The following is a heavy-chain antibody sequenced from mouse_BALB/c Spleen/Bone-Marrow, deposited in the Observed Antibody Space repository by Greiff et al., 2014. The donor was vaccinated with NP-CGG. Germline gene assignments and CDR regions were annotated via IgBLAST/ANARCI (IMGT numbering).Heavy chain of an antibody. D-gene: IGHD2-3*01. CDR3: AGNGYYGWIAY. J-gene: IGHJ3*01. CDR2: INPASSTI. CDR1: RFDFSRYW. V-gene: IGHV4-1*02. Sequence: DVMLVEPGGGLVQPGGSLKLSCAASRFDFSRYWMTWVRQAPGKGLEWIGEINPASSTINYTPSLKDKFIISRDNAKNTLYLQMSKVRSEDTALYYCAGNGYYGWIAYWGQGTLVTVSA.